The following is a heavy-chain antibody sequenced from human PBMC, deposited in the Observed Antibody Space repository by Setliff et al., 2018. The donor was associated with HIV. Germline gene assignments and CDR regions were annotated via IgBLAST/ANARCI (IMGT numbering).Heavy chain of an antibody. V-gene: IGHV4-39*01. Sequence: PSETLSLTCTVFRHSIPNTYYYWGWIRQSPGKGLEWIGSFYYNGATHRNPSLKSRVSISVESAENRFSLELTSVTAADTAVYYCAKGDFTAMVMYLDFWGPGIQVTVSS. D-gene: IGHD2-21*02. J-gene: IGHJ4*02. CDR3: AKGDFTAMVMYLDF. CDR1: RHSIPNTYYY. CDR2: FYYNGAT.